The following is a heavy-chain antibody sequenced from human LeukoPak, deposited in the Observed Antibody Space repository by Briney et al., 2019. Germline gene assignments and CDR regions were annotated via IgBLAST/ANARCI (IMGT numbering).Heavy chain of an antibody. CDR2: IYHSGGT. CDR1: GGSISSGDYY. V-gene: IGHV4-39*07. CDR3: ASLIVVVPAARLVYNWFDP. D-gene: IGHD2-2*01. Sequence: SETLSLTCTVSGGSISSGDYYWSWIRQPPGKGLEWIGSIYHSGGTYYNPSLKSRVTISVDTSKNQFSLKLSSVTAADTAVYYCASLIVVVPAARLVYNWFDPWGQGTLVTVSS. J-gene: IGHJ5*02.